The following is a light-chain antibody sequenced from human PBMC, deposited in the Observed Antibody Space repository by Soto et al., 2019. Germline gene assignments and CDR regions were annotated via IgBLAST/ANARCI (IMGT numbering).Light chain of an antibody. J-gene: IGLJ1*01. CDR3: SSYTSSSFYV. Sequence: QSALTQPASVSGSPGQSITISCTGTSSDVGGYNYVSWYQQHPGKAPKLMIYDVSNRPSGVSNRFSGSKSGNTASLTISGLHAEDEDDYYCSSYTSSSFYVFGTGTKVTVL. V-gene: IGLV2-14*01. CDR2: DVS. CDR1: SSDVGGYNY.